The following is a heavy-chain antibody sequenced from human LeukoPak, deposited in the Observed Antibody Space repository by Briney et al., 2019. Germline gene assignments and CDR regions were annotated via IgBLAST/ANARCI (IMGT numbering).Heavy chain of an antibody. J-gene: IGHJ4*02. Sequence: PSQTLSLTCTVSGVSISSSNSYWGWIRQPPGKGLEWIGSIYYSGDTYYNASLKSQVSISIDTSKNQFSLRLTSVTAADTAVYYCARQTGSGLFILPGGQGTLVTVSS. D-gene: IGHD3/OR15-3a*01. CDR2: IYYSGDT. CDR1: GVSISSSNSY. V-gene: IGHV4-39*01. CDR3: ARQTGSGLFILP.